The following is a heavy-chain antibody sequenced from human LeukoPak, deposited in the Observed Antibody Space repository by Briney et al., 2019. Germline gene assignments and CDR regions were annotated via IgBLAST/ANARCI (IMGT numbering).Heavy chain of an antibody. CDR1: GYTFTGYY. CDR3: ARGPFVVRGVIHFDY. J-gene: IGHJ4*02. CDR2: INPNSGGT. D-gene: IGHD3-10*01. Sequence: ASVKVSCKASGYTFTGYYMHWVRQAPGQGLEWMGWINPNSGGTNYAQKFQGRVTMTRDTSISTAHMELSSLRSEDTAVYYCARGPFVVRGVIHFDYWGQGTLVTVSS. V-gene: IGHV1-2*02.